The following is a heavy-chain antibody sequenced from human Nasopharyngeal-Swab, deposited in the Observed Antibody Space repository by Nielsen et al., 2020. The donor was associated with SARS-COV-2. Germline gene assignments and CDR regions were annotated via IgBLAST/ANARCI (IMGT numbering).Heavy chain of an antibody. J-gene: IGHJ3*02. Sequence: GASLQISGAASGFTFSSYAMSWVRQAPGKGLEWVSAISGSGGSTYYADSVKGRFTISRDNAKNSLYLQMNSLRAEDTAVYYCAKVTTRSHPNIWGQGTMVTVSS. D-gene: IGHD4-17*01. CDR3: AKVTTRSHPNI. CDR1: GFTFSSYA. CDR2: ISGSGGST. V-gene: IGHV3-23*01.